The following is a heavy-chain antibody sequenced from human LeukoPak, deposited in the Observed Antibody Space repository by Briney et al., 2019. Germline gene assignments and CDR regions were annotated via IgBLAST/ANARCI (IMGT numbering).Heavy chain of an antibody. V-gene: IGHV3-9*01. CDR2: ISWNSGSI. D-gene: IGHD3-10*01. J-gene: IGHJ4*02. CDR3: AKDIEAMVRGVQDN. Sequence: GGSLRLSCAASGFTFDDYAMHWVRQAPGKGLEWVSGISWNSGSIGYADSVKGRFTISRDNAKNSLYLQMNSLRAEDTALYYCAKDIEAMVRGVQDNWGQGTLVTVSS. CDR1: GFTFDDYA.